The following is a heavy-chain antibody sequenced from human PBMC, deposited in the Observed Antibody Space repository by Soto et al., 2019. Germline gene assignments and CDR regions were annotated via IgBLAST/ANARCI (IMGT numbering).Heavy chain of an antibody. D-gene: IGHD3-3*01. CDR3: ARLPVDTITSLDY. CDR2: INSDGSSI. J-gene: IGHJ4*02. CDR1: GFTFSRYW. Sequence: EVRLVESGGDLVQPGGFLRLSCATSGFTFSRYWMHWVRQVPGKGLVWVSRINSDGSSISYSDSVKGRFTISRDNAKNTLYLQMNSLRVEDTAVYYCARLPVDTITSLDYWGQGTVVTVSS. V-gene: IGHV3-74*01.